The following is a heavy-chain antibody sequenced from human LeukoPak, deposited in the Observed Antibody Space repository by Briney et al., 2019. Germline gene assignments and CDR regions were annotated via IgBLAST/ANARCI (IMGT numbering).Heavy chain of an antibody. CDR1: GSTFSTSW. V-gene: IGHV3-7*01. CDR3: ARDSNGVFDY. Sequence: PGGSLRLSCAASGSTFSTSWMSWVRQAPGKGLEWVANIKQDGSEKYYVDSVKGRFTISRDNAKNSLYLQMNSLRAEDTAVYYCARDSNGVFDYWGQGTLVTVSS. D-gene: IGHD2-8*01. CDR2: IKQDGSEK. J-gene: IGHJ4*02.